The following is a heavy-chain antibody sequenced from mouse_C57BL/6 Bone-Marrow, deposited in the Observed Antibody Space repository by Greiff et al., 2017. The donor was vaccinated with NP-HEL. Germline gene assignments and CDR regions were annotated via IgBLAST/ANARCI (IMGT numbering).Heavy chain of an antibody. CDR2: INPSSGYT. D-gene: IGHD1-1*02. CDR3: ARLGSHYYAMDY. CDR1: GYTFSSYT. V-gene: IGHV1-4*01. J-gene: IGHJ4*01. Sequence: VQLQQSGAELARPGASVKMSCKAFGYTFSSYTMHWVKQRPGQGLEWIGYINPSSGYTKYNQKFKDKATLTADKSSSTAYMQLSSLTSEDSAVYYCARLGSHYYAMDYWGQGTSVTVSS.